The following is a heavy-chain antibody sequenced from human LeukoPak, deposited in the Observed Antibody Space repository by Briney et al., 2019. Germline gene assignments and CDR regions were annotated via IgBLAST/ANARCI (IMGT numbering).Heavy chain of an antibody. CDR1: GGSINSGGYY. D-gene: IGHD6-13*01. V-gene: IGHV4-31*03. Sequence: SETLSLTCTVSGGSINSGGYYWSWIRQHPGKGLEWIGYIYYSGSTYYDPSLKSRVTILVDTSKNQFSLKLNSVTAADTAVYYCARAYTSSCRWFDPWGQGTLVTVSS. J-gene: IGHJ5*02. CDR3: ARAYTSSCRWFDP. CDR2: IYYSGST.